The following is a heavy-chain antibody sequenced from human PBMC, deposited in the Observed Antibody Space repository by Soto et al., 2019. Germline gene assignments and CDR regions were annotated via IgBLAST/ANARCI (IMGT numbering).Heavy chain of an antibody. V-gene: IGHV1-8*01. CDR2: MNPNSGNT. Sequence: QVQLVQSGAEVKKPGASVKVSCKASGYTFTSYDSNWVRQATGQGLEWMGWMNPNSGNTGYAQKFQGRVTMTRNTSISTAYMELSSLRSEDTAVYYCARASSTEYYYYYGMDVWGQGTTVTVSS. D-gene: IGHD4-17*01. CDR1: GYTFTSYD. CDR3: ARASSTEYYYYYGMDV. J-gene: IGHJ6*02.